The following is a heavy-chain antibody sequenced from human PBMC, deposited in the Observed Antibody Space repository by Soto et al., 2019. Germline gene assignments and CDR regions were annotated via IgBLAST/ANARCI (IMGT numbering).Heavy chain of an antibody. V-gene: IGHV3-21*01. CDR1: GFTFSNYN. J-gene: IGHJ5*01. Sequence: GGSLRLSCAASGFTFSNYNMNWVRQAPGKGLEWVSFISSSTSDKYYSDLVKGRFTISRDNAKKSLYLQMNSLRAEDTSIYYCARDPAVDNWFHSWGQGTQVTVSS. CDR3: ARDPAVDNWFHS. D-gene: IGHD6-25*01. CDR2: ISSSTSDK.